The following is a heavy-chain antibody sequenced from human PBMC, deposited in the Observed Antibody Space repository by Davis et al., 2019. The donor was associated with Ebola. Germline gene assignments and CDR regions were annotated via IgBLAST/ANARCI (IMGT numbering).Heavy chain of an antibody. V-gene: IGHV5-51*01. Sequence: GESLKISCKGSGYSFTNYWIGWVRQMPGKGLEWMGLIYTGDSDTRYSPSFRGQVTISADKSTKTAFLQWSSLKAADTGIYYCASLRRTITGMDDSFDIWGQGTMVTVSS. CDR3: ASLRRTITGMDDSFDI. D-gene: IGHD7-27*01. CDR2: IYTGDSDT. CDR1: GYSFTNYW. J-gene: IGHJ3*02.